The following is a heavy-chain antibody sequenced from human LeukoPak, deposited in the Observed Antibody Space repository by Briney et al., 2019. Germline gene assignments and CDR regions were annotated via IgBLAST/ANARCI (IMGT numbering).Heavy chain of an antibody. D-gene: IGHD3-3*01. CDR1: GFTFSSYA. CDR3: ARDHSLEYGNWFDP. CDR2: MSYDGSTQ. Sequence: GRSLRLSCAASGFTFSSYAMHWVRQPPGKGLEWVTMMSYDGSTQYYTDSVKGRFTISRDNSKNTLYLQMNSLRTEDTALYYCARDHSLEYGNWFDPWGQGTLVTVSS. J-gene: IGHJ5*02. V-gene: IGHV3-30*04.